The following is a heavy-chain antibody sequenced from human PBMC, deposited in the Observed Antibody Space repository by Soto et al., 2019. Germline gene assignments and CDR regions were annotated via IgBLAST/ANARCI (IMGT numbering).Heavy chain of an antibody. J-gene: IGHJ6*02. D-gene: IGHD1-1*01. CDR2: MNPNSGNT. CDR1: GYTFTSYD. V-gene: IGHV1-8*01. Sequence: ASVKVSCKASGYTFTSYDINWVRQATGQGLEWMGWMNPNSGNTGYAQKFQGRVTMTRNTSISTAYMELSSLRSEDTAVYYCARDPPINESDAYYYYYYGIDVWGQGTTVTVYS. CDR3: ARDPPINESDAYYYYYYGIDV.